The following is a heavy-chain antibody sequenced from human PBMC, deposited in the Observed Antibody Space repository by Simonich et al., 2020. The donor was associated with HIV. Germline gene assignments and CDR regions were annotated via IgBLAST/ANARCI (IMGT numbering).Heavy chain of an antibody. D-gene: IGHD5-12*01. CDR1: GGSSSGYY. CDR3: ARHSGYADAFDI. CDR2: IDDSGSP. Sequence: QVQLQQWGAGLLKPSETLSLTCAVYGGSSSGYYWSWIRQPPGKGLEWIGDIDDSGSPHYSPSLNSRVTISLDTSKNQFSLKLSSVTAADTAVYYCARHSGYADAFDIWGQGTMITVSS. J-gene: IGHJ3*02. V-gene: IGHV4-34*01.